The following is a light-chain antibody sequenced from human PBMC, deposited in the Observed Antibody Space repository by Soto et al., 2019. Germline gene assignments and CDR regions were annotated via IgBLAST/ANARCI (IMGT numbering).Light chain of an antibody. CDR2: DAS. V-gene: IGKV3-11*01. J-gene: IGKJ1*01. CDR3: QQRSNWPGT. CDR1: QSVSSY. Sequence: EIVLTQSPATLSLSPGERATLSHRASQSVSSYLAWYQQKPGQAPRLLIYDASNRATGIPARFSGSGSGTDFTLTISSLEPEDFAVYYCQQRSNWPGTFGQGTKVDIK.